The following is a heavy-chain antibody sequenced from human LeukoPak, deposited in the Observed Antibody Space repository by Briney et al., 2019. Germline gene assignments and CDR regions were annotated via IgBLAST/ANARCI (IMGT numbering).Heavy chain of an antibody. CDR3: AKDRGTTAYYYYGMDV. V-gene: IGHV3-30*18. Sequence: PGGSLRLSCAASGFTFSSYGMHWVRQAPGKGLEWVAVISYDGSNKYYADSVKGRFTISRDNSKNTLYLQMNSLRAEDTAVYYCAKDRGTTAYYYYGMDVRGQGTTVTVSS. J-gene: IGHJ6*02. D-gene: IGHD4-11*01. CDR2: ISYDGSNK. CDR1: GFTFSSYG.